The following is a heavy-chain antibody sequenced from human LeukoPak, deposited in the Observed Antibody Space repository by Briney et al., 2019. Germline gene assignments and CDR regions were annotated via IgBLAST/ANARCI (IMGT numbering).Heavy chain of an antibody. V-gene: IGHV4-61*02. J-gene: IGHJ5*02. CDR1: GYSISSGYY. CDR3: ARAGGGGYYVRWFDP. CDR2: IYTSGST. Sequence: ASETLSLTCTVSGYSISSGYYWGWIRQPAGKGLEWIGRIYTSGSTNYNPSLKSRVTISVDTSKNQFSLKLSSVTAADTAVYYCARAGGGGYYVRWFDPWGQGTLVTVSS. D-gene: IGHD1-26*01.